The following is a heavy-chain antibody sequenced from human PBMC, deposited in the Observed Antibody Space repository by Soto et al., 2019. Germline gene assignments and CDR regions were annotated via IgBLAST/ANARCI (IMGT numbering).Heavy chain of an antibody. CDR3: ARTLRFLEWLLSGNPRRDYYFDY. CDR2: INAGNGNT. V-gene: IGHV1-3*01. D-gene: IGHD3-3*01. CDR1: GYTFTSYA. Sequence: VASVKVSCKASGYTFTSYAMHWVRQAPGQRLEWMGWINAGNGNTKYSQKFQGRVTITRDTSASTAYMELSSLRSEDTAVYYCARTLRFLEWLLSGNPRRDYYFDYWGQGTLVTVSS. J-gene: IGHJ4*02.